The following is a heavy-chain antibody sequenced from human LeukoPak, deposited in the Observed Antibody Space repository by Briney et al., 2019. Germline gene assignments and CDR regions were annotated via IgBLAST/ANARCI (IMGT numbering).Heavy chain of an antibody. D-gene: IGHD3-16*01. CDR3: ARDSPYTLWAVFEP. Sequence: GGSLRLSCVVSGFTFSTYSMNWVRQSPGKGLEWVSFISGSGGTKHYADSVKGRFTISRDSSNNLVFLQMSNLRPGDTAVYFCARDSPYTLWAVFEPWGQGTLVIVSS. CDR1: GFTFSTYS. V-gene: IGHV3-23*01. J-gene: IGHJ5*02. CDR2: ISGSGGTK.